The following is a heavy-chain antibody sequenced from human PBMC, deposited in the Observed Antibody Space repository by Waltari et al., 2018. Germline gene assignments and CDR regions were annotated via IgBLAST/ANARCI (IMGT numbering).Heavy chain of an antibody. CDR3: ARAYGSGSYSY. V-gene: IGHV1-69*08. D-gene: IGHD3-10*01. J-gene: IGHJ4*02. CDR1: GGTFSSYA. Sequence: QVQLVQSGAEVKKPASSVKVSCKASGGTFSSYAISWVRRAHGQGLECMGRLLPIFGTANYAQKFQGRVTITADKSTSTAYMELSSLRSEDTAVYYCARAYGSGSYSYWGQGTLVTVSS. CDR2: LLPIFGTA.